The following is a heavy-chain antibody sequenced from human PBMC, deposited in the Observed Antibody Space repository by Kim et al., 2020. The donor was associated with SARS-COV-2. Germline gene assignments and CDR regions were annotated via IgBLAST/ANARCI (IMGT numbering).Heavy chain of an antibody. Sequence: ASVKVSCKVSGYTLTELSMHWVRQAPGKGLEWMGGFDPEDGETIYAQKFQGRVTMTEDTSTDTAYMELSSLRSEDTAVYYCATDLSPRLEPLVAGPFDYWGQGTLVTVSS. CDR1: GYTLTELS. V-gene: IGHV1-24*01. CDR2: FDPEDGET. CDR3: ATDLSPRLEPLVAGPFDY. D-gene: IGHD1-1*01. J-gene: IGHJ4*02.